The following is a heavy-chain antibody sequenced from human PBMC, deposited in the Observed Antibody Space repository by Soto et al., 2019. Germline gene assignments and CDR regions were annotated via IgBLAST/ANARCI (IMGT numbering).Heavy chain of an antibody. D-gene: IGHD6-19*01. J-gene: IGHJ5*02. CDR2: IYHSGST. Sequence: SETLSLTCAVSGGSISSGGYSWSWIRQPPGKGLEWIGYIYHSGSTYYNPSLKSRVTISVDRSKNQFSLKLSSVTAADTAVYHCARGRKRIAVHGRWSAWFDPWGQGTLVTVSS. V-gene: IGHV4-30-2*01. CDR1: GGSISSGGYS. CDR3: ARGRKRIAVHGRWSAWFDP.